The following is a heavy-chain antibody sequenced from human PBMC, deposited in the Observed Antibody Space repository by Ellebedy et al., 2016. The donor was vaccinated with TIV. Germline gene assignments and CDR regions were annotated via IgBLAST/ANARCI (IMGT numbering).Heavy chain of an antibody. J-gene: IGHJ4*02. CDR2: IIPIFGTA. V-gene: IGHV1-69*13. Sequence: SVKVSXKASGGTFSSYAISWVRQAPGQGLEWMGGIIPIFGTANYAQKFQGRVTITADESTSTAYMELSSLRSEDTAVYYCARAHNYDFWSGYYGGGYFDYWGQGTLVTVSS. CDR3: ARAHNYDFWSGYYGGGYFDY. D-gene: IGHD3-3*01. CDR1: GGTFSSYA.